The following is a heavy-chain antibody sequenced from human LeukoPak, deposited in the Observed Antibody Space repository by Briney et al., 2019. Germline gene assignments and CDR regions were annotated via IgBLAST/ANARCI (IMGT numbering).Heavy chain of an antibody. D-gene: IGHD5-24*01. CDR1: GFTVSSNY. CDR3: ARDSRDGYNSGAPYFDY. J-gene: IGHJ4*02. V-gene: IGHV3-66*02. CDR2: IYSGGST. Sequence: GGSLRLSCAASGFTVSSNYMSWVRQAPGKGLEWVSVIYSGGSTYYADSVKGRFTISRDNSKNTLYLQMNSLRAEDTAVYYCARDSRDGYNSGAPYFDYWGQGTLVTVSS.